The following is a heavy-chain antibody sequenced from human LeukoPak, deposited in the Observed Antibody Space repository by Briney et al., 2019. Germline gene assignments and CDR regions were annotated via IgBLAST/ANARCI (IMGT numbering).Heavy chain of an antibody. V-gene: IGHV3-64*01. J-gene: IGHJ3*02. CDR3: ARGVGPFDI. Sequence: GGSLRLSCAASGFTFSSYAMHWVRQAPGRGLEYVSAISSNGGSTYYANSVKGRFTTSRDNSKNTLYLQMGSLRAEDMAVYYCARGVGPFDIWGQGTMVTVSS. CDR2: ISSNGGST. CDR1: GFTFSSYA. D-gene: IGHD2-15*01.